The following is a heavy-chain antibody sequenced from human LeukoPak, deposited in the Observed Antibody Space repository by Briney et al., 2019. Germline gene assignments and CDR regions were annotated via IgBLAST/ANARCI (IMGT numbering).Heavy chain of an antibody. Sequence: PSETLSLTCAVYCGSFSGYYWSWIRQPPGKGLEWIGYIYYRGSTNYNPSLKSRVTISVDTSKNQFSLKLSSVTAADTAVYYCARDPANWGSKGHVFDIWGQGTMVTVSS. V-gene: IGHV4-59*01. CDR3: ARDPANWGSKGHVFDI. CDR1: CGSFSGYY. J-gene: IGHJ3*02. CDR2: IYYRGST. D-gene: IGHD7-27*01.